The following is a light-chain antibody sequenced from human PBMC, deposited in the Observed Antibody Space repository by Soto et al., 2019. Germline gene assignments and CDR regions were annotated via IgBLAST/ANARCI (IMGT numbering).Light chain of an antibody. Sequence: EIVLTQSPGTLSLSPGERAALSCRASQRVSSSYLAWYQQKPGQAPRLLIYGASSRATGIPDRFSGGGSGTDFTLTISRLEPEDFAVYYCQQYGSSPLTFGGGTTVEIK. CDR2: GAS. CDR3: QQYGSSPLT. V-gene: IGKV3-20*01. J-gene: IGKJ4*01. CDR1: QRVSSSY.